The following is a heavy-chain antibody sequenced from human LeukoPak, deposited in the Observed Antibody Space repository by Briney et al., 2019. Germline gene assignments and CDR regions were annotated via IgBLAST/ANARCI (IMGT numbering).Heavy chain of an antibody. D-gene: IGHD6-19*01. J-gene: IGHJ4*02. CDR3: ARETAVAGYFDY. CDR2: INPSGGST. CDR1: GYTFTSYY. Sequence: ASVKVSCKASGYTFTSYYMHWERQAPGQGLEWMGIINPSGGSTSYAQKFQGRVTMTRDTSTSTVYMELSSLRSEDTAVYYCARETAVAGYFDYWGQGTLITVSS. V-gene: IGHV1-46*01.